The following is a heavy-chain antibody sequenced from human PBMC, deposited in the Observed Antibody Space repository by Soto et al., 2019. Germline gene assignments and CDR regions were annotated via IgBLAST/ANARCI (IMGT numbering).Heavy chain of an antibody. CDR2: IYYSGST. CDR1: GGSISSSSYY. D-gene: IGHD2-2*01. Sequence: QLRLQESGPGLVKPSETLSLTCTVSGGSISSSSYYWGWIRQPPGKGLEWIGSIYYSGSTYYNPSLKSRVTISVDTSKNQFSLKLRSVTAADTAVFYCARNCISTSCQDYWGQGTLVTVSS. J-gene: IGHJ4*02. V-gene: IGHV4-39*01. CDR3: ARNCISTSCQDY.